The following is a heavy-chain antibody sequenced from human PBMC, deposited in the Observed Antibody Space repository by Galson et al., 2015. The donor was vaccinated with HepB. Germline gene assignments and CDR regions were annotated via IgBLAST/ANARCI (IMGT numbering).Heavy chain of an antibody. CDR1: GFIFSGSA. V-gene: IGHV3-73*01. D-gene: IGHD5-12*01. Sequence: SLGLSCAASGFIFSGSAIHWVRQASGKGPEWIGHIRSKATNYAALYVPSVKGRFTISRDDSRNMAYLHMRSLKTDDTAVYYCVRSGDFSGYSSRWGQGTLVTVSS. CDR3: VRSGDFSGYSSR. J-gene: IGHJ4*02. CDR2: IRSKATNYAA.